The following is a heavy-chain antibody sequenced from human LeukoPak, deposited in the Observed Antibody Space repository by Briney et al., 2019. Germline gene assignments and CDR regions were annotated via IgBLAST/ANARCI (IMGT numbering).Heavy chain of an antibody. CDR1: GYTFNDYG. CDR2: VTSYNGDT. D-gene: IGHD3-9*01. Sequence: ASVKVSCKASGYTFNDYGISWVRQAPGQGLEWMGWVTSYNGDTNYAQKFQGRVTMSTDTSTNTAYMELRSLRFDDTAIYYCAKDWHILTGRNCFDPWGQGTLVTVSS. V-gene: IGHV1-18*01. J-gene: IGHJ5*02. CDR3: AKDWHILTGRNCFDP.